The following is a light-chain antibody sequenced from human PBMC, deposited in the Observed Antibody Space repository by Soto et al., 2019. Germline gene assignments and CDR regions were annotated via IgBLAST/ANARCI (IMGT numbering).Light chain of an antibody. CDR1: QSVSNN. V-gene: IGKV3-15*01. J-gene: IGKJ4*01. CDR2: HAS. CDR3: QQYNKWPFT. Sequence: EIVMTQSPATLSLSPGGRATLSCRARQSVSNNLAWYQQKPGQAPRLLIYHASTRATGIPARFSGSGSGTEFTLTISSLQSEDFAVYYCQQYNKWPFTFGGGTKVEIK.